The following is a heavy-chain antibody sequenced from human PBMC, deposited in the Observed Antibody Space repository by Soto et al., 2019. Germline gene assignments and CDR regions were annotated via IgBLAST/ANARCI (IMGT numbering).Heavy chain of an antibody. V-gene: IGHV3-72*01. CDR2: VGNELRGYST. CDR3: VRGRSWGYES. CDR1: GFTFTDRF. Sequence: EVQLLESGGNLVQPGGSLRLSCVASGFTFTDRFMEWVRQAPGKGLEWVGRVGNELRGYSTDYAASVKGRFIISRDDSHNSIYPQMNSLRTEDTAVYYCVRGRSWGYESWGLGTLVTVSS. J-gene: IGHJ5*02. D-gene: IGHD5-12*01.